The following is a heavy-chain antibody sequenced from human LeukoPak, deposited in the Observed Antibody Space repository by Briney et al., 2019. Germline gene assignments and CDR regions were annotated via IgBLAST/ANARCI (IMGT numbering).Heavy chain of an antibody. Sequence: GGSLRLSCAASGFPFNDYSMNWVRQAPGKGLEWISYIGISSGNTKYADSVKGRFTISGDNAKNSLYLQMNNLRVEDTAVYYCARDHNSAFFNWGGGTQVTVSS. D-gene: IGHD1-1*01. J-gene: IGHJ4*02. CDR2: IGISSGNT. CDR3: ARDHNSAFFN. V-gene: IGHV3-48*04. CDR1: GFPFNDYS.